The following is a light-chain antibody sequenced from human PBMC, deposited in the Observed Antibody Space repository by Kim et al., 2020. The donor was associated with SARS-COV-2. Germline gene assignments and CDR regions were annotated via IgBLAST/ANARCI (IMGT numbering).Light chain of an antibody. J-gene: IGKJ2*01. CDR2: GAS. CDR3: QQYGSSPRT. Sequence: EIVLTQSPGTLSLSPGERATLSCRASQSISSNYLAWYQQRRGQAPRLLIHGASSRPTGVPDRFSGSGSGTDFTLTISRLEPEDSAVYYCQQYGSSPRTFGQGTKLEI. CDR1: QSISSNY. V-gene: IGKV3-20*01.